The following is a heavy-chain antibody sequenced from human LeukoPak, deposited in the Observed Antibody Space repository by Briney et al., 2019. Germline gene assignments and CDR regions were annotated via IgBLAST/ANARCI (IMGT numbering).Heavy chain of an antibody. CDR2: ISAYNGNT. CDR1: GYTFTSYG. CDR3: ARRAAAGIGGSINWFDP. V-gene: IGHV1-18*01. J-gene: IGHJ5*02. Sequence: ASVKVSCKASGYTFTSYGISWVRQAPGQGLEWMGWISAYNGNTNYAQKLQGRVTMTTDTSTSTAYMELSSLRSEDTAVYYCARRAAAGIGGSINWFDPWGQGTLVTVSS. D-gene: IGHD6-13*01.